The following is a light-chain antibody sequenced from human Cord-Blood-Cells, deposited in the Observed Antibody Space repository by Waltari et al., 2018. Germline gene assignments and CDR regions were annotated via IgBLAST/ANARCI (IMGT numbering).Light chain of an antibody. CDR1: SSDLGGYNS. CDR3: SSYAGSNNWV. CDR2: EVS. Sequence: QSALTQPPSASGSPGQSVTISCTGTSSDLGGYNSVSWYQQHPGKAPKLMIYEVSKRPSGVPVRFSGSKSGNTASLTVSGLQAEDEADYYCSSYAGSNNWVFGGGTKLTVL. J-gene: IGLJ3*02. V-gene: IGLV2-8*01.